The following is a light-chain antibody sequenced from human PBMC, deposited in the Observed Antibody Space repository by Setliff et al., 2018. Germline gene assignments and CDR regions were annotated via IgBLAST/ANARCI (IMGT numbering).Light chain of an antibody. J-gene: IGLJ1*01. Sequence: QSALTQPASVSGSPGQSNTISCTGSSSDIGAYDYVSWYQQHPGKAPKLMIYDVNNRPSGVSNRFSGSKSGNTASLTISGLQAEDEADYYCSSYTSRTTLDVFGTGTKVTVL. CDR1: SSDIGAYDY. CDR3: SSYTSRTTLDV. CDR2: DVN. V-gene: IGLV2-14*03.